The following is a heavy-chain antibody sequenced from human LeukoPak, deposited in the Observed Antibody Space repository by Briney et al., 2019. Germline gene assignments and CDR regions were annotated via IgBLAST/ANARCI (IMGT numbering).Heavy chain of an antibody. CDR2: ISFDGSNI. V-gene: IGHV3-30*03. D-gene: IGHD3-10*01. CDR1: GFTFSIYG. CDR3: ARDQFGELVVCTFHI. Sequence: GRSLRLSCAASGFTFSIYGMHWVRQAPGKGLEWVAVISFDGSNIYYGDSVKGRFTISRDNSKNTLYLQMNSLRAEDTAVYYCARDQFGELVVCTFHIWGQGTMVTVSS. J-gene: IGHJ3*02.